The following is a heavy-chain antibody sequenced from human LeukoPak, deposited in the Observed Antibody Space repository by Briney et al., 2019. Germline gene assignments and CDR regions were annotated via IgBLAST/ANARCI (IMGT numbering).Heavy chain of an antibody. D-gene: IGHD6-13*01. CDR2: IYSGGST. CDR3: ARVDSSSWYDWFDP. V-gene: IGHV3-53*04. Sequence: PGGSLRLSCAASGLTVSSNYMSWVRQAAGKGLEWVSVIYSGGSTYYADSVKGRFTISRHNSKNTLYRQMNSLRAEDTAVYYCARVDSSSWYDWFDPWGQGTLVTVSS. J-gene: IGHJ5*02. CDR1: GLTVSSNY.